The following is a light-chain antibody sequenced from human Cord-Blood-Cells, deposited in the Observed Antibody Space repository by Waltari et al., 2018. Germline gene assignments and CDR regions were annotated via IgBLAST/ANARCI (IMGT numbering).Light chain of an antibody. CDR1: RSDVGGYNN. CDR3: SSYTSSSTWV. V-gene: IGLV2-14*01. Sequence: QSALTHPASVSGSPGQSITLPCTRTRSDVGGYNNVSWYPQHPGQAPQLMSYDRSKRPSGVSTRFSGSKSGNTASLTISGLQAEDEADYYCSSYTSSSTWVFGGGTKLTVL. J-gene: IGLJ3*02. CDR2: DRS.